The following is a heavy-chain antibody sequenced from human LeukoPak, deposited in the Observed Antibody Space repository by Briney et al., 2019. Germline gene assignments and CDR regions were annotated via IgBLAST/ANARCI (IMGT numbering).Heavy chain of an antibody. D-gene: IGHD5-18*01. CDR3: ARLRGYTYGNPGY. V-gene: IGHV4-39*01. J-gene: IGHJ4*02. CDR1: GGSISTSSSYY. Sequence: PSETLSLTCTVSGGSISTSSSYYWGWIRQPPGKGLEWIGSIYYTGDTYYNSSLKSRVTISVDTSKNQFALKLTSVIAADTALYYCARLRGYTYGNPGYWGQGSLVTVSS. CDR2: IYYTGDT.